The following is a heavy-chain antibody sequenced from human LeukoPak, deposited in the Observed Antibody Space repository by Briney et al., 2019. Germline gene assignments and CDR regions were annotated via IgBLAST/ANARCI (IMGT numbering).Heavy chain of an antibody. CDR2: ISSSGSST. D-gene: IGHD2-15*01. V-gene: IGHV3-48*03. J-gene: IGHJ3*02. Sequence: GGSLRLSCAASGFSFSSYEMNWVRQAPGKGLEWVSYISSSGSSTDYVDSVKGRFTISRDNDKNSVYLQMNSLRAEDTAVYYCARDCSSSAFDIWGQGTMVTVSS. CDR1: GFSFSSYE. CDR3: ARDCSSSAFDI.